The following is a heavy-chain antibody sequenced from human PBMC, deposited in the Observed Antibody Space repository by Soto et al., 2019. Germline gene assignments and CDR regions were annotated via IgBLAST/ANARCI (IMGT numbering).Heavy chain of an antibody. V-gene: IGHV3-30-3*01. CDR3: ARGHSSSWRTYYFYGMDV. CDR2: ISYDGSNK. Sequence: GGSLRLSCAASGFTFSSYAMHWVRQAPGKGLEWVAVISYDGSNKYYADSVKGRFTISRDNSKNTLYLQMNSLRAEDTAVYYCARGHSSSWRTYYFYGMDVWGQGTTDTVSS. J-gene: IGHJ6*02. CDR1: GFTFSSYA. D-gene: IGHD6-13*01.